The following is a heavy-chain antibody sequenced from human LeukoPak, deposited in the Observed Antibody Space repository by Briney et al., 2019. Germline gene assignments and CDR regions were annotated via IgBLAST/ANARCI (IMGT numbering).Heavy chain of an antibody. CDR2: INQSGST. CDR1: GGSFSGYY. J-gene: IGHJ6*02. V-gene: IGHV4-34*01. CDR3: ARGVAEGYYYYYYGMDV. Sequence: TSETLSLTYAVYGGSFSGYYWSWIRQPPGKGLEWIGEINQSGSTNYNPSLKSRVTISVDTSKNQFSLKLSSVTAADTAVYYCARGVAEGYYYYYYGMDVWGQGTTVTVSS. D-gene: IGHD6-19*01.